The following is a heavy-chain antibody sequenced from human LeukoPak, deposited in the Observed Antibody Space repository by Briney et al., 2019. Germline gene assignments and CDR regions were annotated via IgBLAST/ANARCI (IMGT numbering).Heavy chain of an antibody. J-gene: IGHJ4*02. CDR3: AGLVGRYSSGLYYYYFDY. Sequence: PGGSLRLSCAASGFTFSSFAMSWVRQAPGKGLEWVSSISDSDENTYSADSVKGRFTISRDNSKNTLFLQMDTLRAEDTAVYYCAGLVGRYSSGLYYYYFDYWGQGTLVTVSS. CDR2: ISDSDENT. D-gene: IGHD3-22*01. V-gene: IGHV3-23*01. CDR1: GFTFSSFA.